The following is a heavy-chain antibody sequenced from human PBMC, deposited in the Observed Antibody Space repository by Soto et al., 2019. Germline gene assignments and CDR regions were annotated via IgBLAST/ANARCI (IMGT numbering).Heavy chain of an antibody. CDR2: ISNDGSTK. CDR3: AREGLNGENFDYYYNGMDV. Sequence: GGSLRLSCAGSGFIFNTCAMHWVRQAPGKXLEWVAVISNDGSTKAYADSVKGRFTISRDNSKNTVYLQMHSVRGEDSALYYCAREGLNGENFDYYYNGMDVWGQGTTVTVSS. CDR1: GFIFNTCA. J-gene: IGHJ6*02. D-gene: IGHD4-17*01. V-gene: IGHV3-30-3*01.